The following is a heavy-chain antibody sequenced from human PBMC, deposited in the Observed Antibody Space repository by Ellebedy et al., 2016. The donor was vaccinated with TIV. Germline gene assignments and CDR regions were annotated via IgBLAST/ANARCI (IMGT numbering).Heavy chain of an antibody. V-gene: IGHV4-39*07. J-gene: IGHJ4*02. CDR3: ARGSFDY. CDR2: INHSGST. CDR1: GGSISSGSYY. Sequence: GSLRLXXTVSGGSISSGSYYWSWIRQPPGKGLEWIGEINHSGSTNYNPSLKSRVTISVDTSKNQFSLKLSSVTAADTAVYYCARGSFDYWGQGTLVTVSS.